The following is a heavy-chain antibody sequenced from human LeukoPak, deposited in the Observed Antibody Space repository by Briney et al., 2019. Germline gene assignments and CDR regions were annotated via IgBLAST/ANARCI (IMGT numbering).Heavy chain of an antibody. Sequence: PGGSLRLSCAASGFTFSSYAMSWVRRAPGKGLEWVSAISGSGGSTYYADSVKGRFTISRDNSKNTLYLQMNSLRAEDTAVYYCARVNRRWLQELAFDIWGQGTMVTVSS. CDR1: GFTFSSYA. CDR3: ARVNRRWLQELAFDI. J-gene: IGHJ3*02. CDR2: ISGSGGST. V-gene: IGHV3-23*01. D-gene: IGHD5-24*01.